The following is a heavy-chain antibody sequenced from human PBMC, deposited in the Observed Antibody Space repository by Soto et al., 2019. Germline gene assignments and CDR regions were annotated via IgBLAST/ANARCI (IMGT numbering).Heavy chain of an antibody. Sequence: QVQLVQSGAEGKNPGASVKVSGKASGYTFTSYVISWVQQPPGQGLKGRGWIRAYNGNTNYAQKLQGRVTMTTDTSTSTAYMELRSLRSDDTAVYYCARAGYCSSTSCSKGEYFNGMDVWGQGTTVTVSS. V-gene: IGHV1-18*01. D-gene: IGHD2-2*01. J-gene: IGHJ6*02. CDR1: GYTFTSYV. CDR2: IRAYNGNT. CDR3: ARAGYCSSTSCSKGEYFNGMDV.